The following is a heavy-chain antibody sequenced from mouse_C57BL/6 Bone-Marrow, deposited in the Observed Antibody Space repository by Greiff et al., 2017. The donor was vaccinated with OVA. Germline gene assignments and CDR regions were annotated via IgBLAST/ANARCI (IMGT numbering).Heavy chain of an antibody. Sequence: VQLQQPGAELVMPGASVKLSCKASGYTFTSYWMHWVKQRPGHGLEWIGEIDPSDSYTTSKQKFKGKSTLTVDKSSSTASMQLSSLTSEDSAVYYCARSAMDYWGQGTSVTVSS. CDR3: ARSAMDY. J-gene: IGHJ4*01. CDR2: IDPSDSYT. V-gene: IGHV1-69*01. CDR1: GYTFTSYW.